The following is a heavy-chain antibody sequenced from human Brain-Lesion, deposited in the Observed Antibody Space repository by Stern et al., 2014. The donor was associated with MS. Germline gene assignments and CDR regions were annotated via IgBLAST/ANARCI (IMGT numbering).Heavy chain of an antibody. CDR3: ARVYNTIYGIVTQRGSGMDV. J-gene: IGHJ6*02. CDR1: GFTFGNYW. Sequence: EVQLVESGGGLVQPGGSLTISCTAAGFTFGNYWMTWVRQAPGKGLEGVATIKEDGNEKNYVDSVKGRFTISRDNARNSLYLQMNSLRVEDTALYYCARVYNTIYGIVTQRGSGMDVWGQGTTVIVSS. D-gene: IGHD3-3*01. CDR2: IKEDGNEK. V-gene: IGHV3-7*01.